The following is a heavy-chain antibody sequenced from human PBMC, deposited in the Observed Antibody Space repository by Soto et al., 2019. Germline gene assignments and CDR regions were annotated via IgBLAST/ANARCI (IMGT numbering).Heavy chain of an antibody. D-gene: IGHD3-10*01. Sequence: QVQLVESGGGVVQSGRSLRLSCAASGFTFSSYGIQWVRQAPGKGLEWVALISGDGSNKYYADSVKGRFTTYRDNYKNTLYLQMNSLSPEDTAVYYCVKERYGQLWLEDYGLDVWGQGTTVTVSS. CDR2: ISGDGSNK. CDR3: VKERYGQLWLEDYGLDV. CDR1: GFTFSSYG. J-gene: IGHJ6*02. V-gene: IGHV3-30*18.